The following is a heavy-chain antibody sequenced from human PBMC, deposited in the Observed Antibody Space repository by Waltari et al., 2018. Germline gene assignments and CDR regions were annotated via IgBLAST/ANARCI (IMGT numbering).Heavy chain of an antibody. CDR3: AREGSTTGTTRIWYYYYYRDV. Sequence: QVQLQQWGAGLLKPSETLSLTCAVSGGSFSGYYWSWIRQPPGKGLEWIGEINHSGSTNDNPSHTSRVTRSVDTSKNQFSLKLSAVTAADTAVYYCAREGSTTGTTRIWYYYYYRDVWGKGTTVTVSS. CDR1: GGSFSGYY. J-gene: IGHJ6*03. CDR2: INHSGST. D-gene: IGHD1-1*01. V-gene: IGHV4-34*01.